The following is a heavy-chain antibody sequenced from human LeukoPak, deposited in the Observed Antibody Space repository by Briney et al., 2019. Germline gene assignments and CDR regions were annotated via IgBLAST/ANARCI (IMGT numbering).Heavy chain of an antibody. CDR3: AKERSAFFDY. CDR1: GFTFEDFT. Sequence: GGSLRLSCAASGFTFEDFTMHWVRQVPRKGLEWGSLISWHGVTTYYADSVKGRFTISRDNSKNSLYLQLNSLRAEDSALYYCAKERSAFFDYWGQGTLVTVAS. CDR2: ISWHGVTT. D-gene: IGHD3-3*01. V-gene: IGHV3-43*01. J-gene: IGHJ4*02.